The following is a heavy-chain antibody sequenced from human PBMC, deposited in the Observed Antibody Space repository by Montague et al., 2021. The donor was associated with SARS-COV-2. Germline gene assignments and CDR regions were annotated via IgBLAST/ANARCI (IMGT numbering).Heavy chain of an antibody. CDR3: ARKGNGRSDLAY. CDR2: ISSSGRT. V-gene: IGHV4-4*02. D-gene: IGHD1-26*01. Sequence: SETLSLTCAVYGDCISTGTWGQCGRPPLGTGVTWVGDISSSGRTKYKPSLKSRVSMSVDKSWKQFSLRLTSVTAADTAIWYCARKGNGRSDLAYWGQGTLDTVSS. CDR1: GDCISTGTW. J-gene: IGHJ4*02.